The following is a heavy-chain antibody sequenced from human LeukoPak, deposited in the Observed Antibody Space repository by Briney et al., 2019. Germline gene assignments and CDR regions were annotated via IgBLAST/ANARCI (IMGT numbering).Heavy chain of an antibody. CDR2: IYTSGST. CDR3: ASTHYARYYDSSGPRDY. CDR1: GGSISSGSYY. Sequence: SQTLSLTCTVSGGSISSGSYYWSWIRQPAGKGLEWIGRIYTSGSTNYNPSLKSRVTISVDTSKNQFSLKLSSVTAADTAVYYCASTHYARYYDSSGPRDYWGQGTLVTVPS. J-gene: IGHJ4*02. V-gene: IGHV4-61*02. D-gene: IGHD3-22*01.